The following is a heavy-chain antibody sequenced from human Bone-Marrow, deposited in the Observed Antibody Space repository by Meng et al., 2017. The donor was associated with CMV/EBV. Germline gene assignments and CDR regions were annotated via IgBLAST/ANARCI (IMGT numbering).Heavy chain of an antibody. J-gene: IGHJ6*02. Sequence: GESLKISCAASGFTFSSYDMHWVRQATGKGLEWVSAIGTAGDTYYPGSLKGRFTISRENAKNSLYLQMNSLRAGDTAVYYCARAYYDFWSGYFPSYDYGMDVWGQGTTVTVSS. CDR2: IGTAGDT. CDR3: ARAYYDFWSGYFPSYDYGMDV. CDR1: GFTFSSYD. D-gene: IGHD3-3*01. V-gene: IGHV3-13*01.